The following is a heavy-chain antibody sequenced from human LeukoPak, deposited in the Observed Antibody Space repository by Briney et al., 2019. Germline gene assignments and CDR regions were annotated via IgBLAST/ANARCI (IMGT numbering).Heavy chain of an antibody. D-gene: IGHD2-15*01. CDR2: ISGSGGSS. V-gene: IGHV3-23*01. CDR1: GFTFSSYA. J-gene: IGHJ4*02. CDR3: AKDGDRILLYYFDY. Sequence: GGSLRLSCAASGFTFSSYAMSWVRQAPGKGLEWVSAISGSGGSSYYADSVKGRFTISRDNSKNTLYLQMNSLRAEDTAVYYCAKDGDRILLYYFDYWGQGTLVTVSS.